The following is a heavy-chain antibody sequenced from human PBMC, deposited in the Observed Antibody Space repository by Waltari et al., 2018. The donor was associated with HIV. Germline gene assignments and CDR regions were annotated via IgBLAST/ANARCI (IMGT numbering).Heavy chain of an antibody. V-gene: IGHV3-23*01. CDR3: ANPMTTVTSFDY. CDR1: GFTFSSYA. J-gene: IGHJ4*02. CDR2: ISGSGGST. Sequence: EVQLLESGGGLVQPGGSLRLSCAASGFTFSSYAMSWVRQAPGKGLELVSAISGSGGSTYNADSVKGRFNISRDNSKNTLYLQMNSLRAEDTAVYYCANPMTTVTSFDYWGQGTLVTVSS. D-gene: IGHD4-17*01.